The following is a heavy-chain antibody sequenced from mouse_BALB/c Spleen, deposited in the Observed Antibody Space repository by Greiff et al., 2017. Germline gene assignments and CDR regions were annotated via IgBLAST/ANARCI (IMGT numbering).Heavy chain of an antibody. J-gene: IGHJ4*01. CDR3: ASGLRQDYAMDY. Sequence: VQLQQSGAELAKPGASVKMSCKASGYTFTSYWMHWVKQRPGQGLEWIGYINPSTGYTEYNQKFKDKATLTADKSSSTAYMQLSSLTSEDSAVYYCASGLRQDYAMDYWGQGTSVTVSS. V-gene: IGHV1-7*01. D-gene: IGHD2-2*01. CDR2: INPSTGYT. CDR1: GYTFTSYW.